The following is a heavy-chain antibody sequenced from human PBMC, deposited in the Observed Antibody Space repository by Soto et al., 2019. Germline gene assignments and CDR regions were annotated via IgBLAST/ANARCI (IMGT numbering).Heavy chain of an antibody. Sequence: SVKVSCKASGGTFSSYAISWVRHAPGQGLEWMGGIIPIFGTANYAQKFQGRVTITADESTSTAYMELSSLRSEDTAVYYCAETGYSSSWSYYYYYGMDVWGQGTTVTVSS. CDR2: IIPIFGTA. J-gene: IGHJ6*02. V-gene: IGHV1-69*13. CDR1: GGTFSSYA. CDR3: AETGYSSSWSYYYYYGMDV. D-gene: IGHD6-13*01.